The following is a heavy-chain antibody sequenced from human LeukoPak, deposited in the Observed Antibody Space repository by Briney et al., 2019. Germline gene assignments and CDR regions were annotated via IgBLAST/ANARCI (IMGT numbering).Heavy chain of an antibody. V-gene: IGHV1-2*02. D-gene: IGHD2-2*01. CDR2: INPNSGGT. CDR1: GYTFTGYY. J-gene: IGHJ6*02. CDR3: ARDLRVVEPAVYYYYGMDV. Sequence: ASVKVSCKASGYTFTGYYMHWVRQAPGQGPEWMGWINPNSGGTNYAQKFQGRVTMTRDTSISTAYMELSRLRSDDTAVYYCARDLRVVEPAVYYYYGMDVWGQGTTVTVSS.